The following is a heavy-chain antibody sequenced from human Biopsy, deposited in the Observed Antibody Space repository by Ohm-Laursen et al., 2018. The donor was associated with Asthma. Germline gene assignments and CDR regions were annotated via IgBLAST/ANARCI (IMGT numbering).Heavy chain of an antibody. J-gene: IGHJ4*02. V-gene: IGHV4-39*01. CDR2: MYYGETT. CDR3: ARHDHRWDTYADF. Sequence: SETLSLTCSHSSGSGGYMRSGNYYWGWIRQPPGKGLEWIGSMYYGETTYYSPSLKSRVTISVDTSKNQFSLILSSVTAADTAVYYCARHDHRWDTYADFWGQGTLVTVSS. CDR1: GGYMRSGNYY. D-gene: IGHD2-2*01.